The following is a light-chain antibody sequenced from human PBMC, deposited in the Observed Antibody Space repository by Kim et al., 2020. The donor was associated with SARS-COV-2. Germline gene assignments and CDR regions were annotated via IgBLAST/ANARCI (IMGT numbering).Light chain of an antibody. CDR2: GDI. CDR3: QSYDNSLSGYV. J-gene: IGLJ1*01. CDR1: SSNIGAGYE. Sequence: RVTISCTGNSSNIGAGYEVHCYQQLAGTAPKLLIYGDINRPSGVPDRFSGSKSGTSASLAITGLQTEDEADYYCQSYDNSLSGYVFGSGTKVTVL. V-gene: IGLV1-40*01.